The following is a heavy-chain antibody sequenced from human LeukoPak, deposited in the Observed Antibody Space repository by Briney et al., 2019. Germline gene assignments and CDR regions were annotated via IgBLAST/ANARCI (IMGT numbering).Heavy chain of an antibody. CDR1: GFAFSSYA. D-gene: IGHD3-16*01. J-gene: IGHJ3*02. CDR3: AKKGRGNDASDI. CDR2: ISGSGGNT. V-gene: IGHV3-23*01. Sequence: PGGSLRLSCAASGFAFSSYAMSWVRQAPGKGLEWVSGISGSGGNTYYADSVKGRFTISRDNSKNTLYVQMNSLRPEDTAVYYCAKKGRGNDASDIWGQGTVVTVSS.